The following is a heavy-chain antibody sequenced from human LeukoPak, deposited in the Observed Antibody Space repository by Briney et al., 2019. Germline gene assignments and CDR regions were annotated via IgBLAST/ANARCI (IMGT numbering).Heavy chain of an antibody. CDR2: INPNSGGT. J-gene: IGHJ4*02. V-gene: IGHV1-2*02. CDR3: ARGLPAAIPEDY. D-gene: IGHD2-2*02. CDR1: GYTFTGYY. Sequence: GASVXXXXXXSGYTFTGYYXXXXRQAPGQGLXXMGWINPNSGGTNYAQKFQGRVTMTRDTCISTAYMELSRLRSDDTAVYYCARGLPAAIPEDYWGQGTLVTVSS.